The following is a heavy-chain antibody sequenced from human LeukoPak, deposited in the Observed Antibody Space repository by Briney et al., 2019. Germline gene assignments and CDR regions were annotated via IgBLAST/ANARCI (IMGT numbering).Heavy chain of an antibody. Sequence: QSGGSLRLSCAASGFTFSSYAMHWVRQAPGKGLEWVAVIWYDGSEKYYAESVKGRFTISRDNSKNMLYLQIYSLRTEDTALYYCARYGNLKVLDVWGQGTMVTVPS. CDR3: ARYGNLKVLDV. D-gene: IGHD1-14*01. V-gene: IGHV3-33*08. CDR2: IWYDGSEK. J-gene: IGHJ3*01. CDR1: GFTFSSYA.